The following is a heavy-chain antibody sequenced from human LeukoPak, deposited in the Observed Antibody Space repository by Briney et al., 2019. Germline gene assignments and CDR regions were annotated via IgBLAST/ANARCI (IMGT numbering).Heavy chain of an antibody. Sequence: SETLSLTCTVSGGSISSSSYYWGWIRQPPGKGLEWIGSIYYSGSPYYNPSLKSRVTMSIDTSKNQFSLKLSSVTAADTAIYYCARDAKYYFGSRTYFFFEYWGQGTLLTVSS. CDR1: GGSISSSSYY. CDR2: IYYSGSP. V-gene: IGHV4-39*07. D-gene: IGHD3-10*01. J-gene: IGHJ4*02. CDR3: ARDAKYYFGSRTYFFFEY.